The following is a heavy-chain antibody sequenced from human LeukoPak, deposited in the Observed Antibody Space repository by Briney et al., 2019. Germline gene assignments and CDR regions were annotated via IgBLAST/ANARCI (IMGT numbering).Heavy chain of an antibody. CDR3: ARGEDSRYYYYYMDV. CDR1: GFTFSSYA. V-gene: IGHV3-30-3*01. J-gene: IGHJ6*03. Sequence: GGSLRLSCAASGFTFSSYAMHWARQAPGKGLEWVAVISYDGSNKYYADSVKGRFTISRDNSKNTLYLQMNSLRAEDTAVYYCARGEDSRYYYYYMDVWGKGTTVTVSS. D-gene: IGHD3-16*01. CDR2: ISYDGSNK.